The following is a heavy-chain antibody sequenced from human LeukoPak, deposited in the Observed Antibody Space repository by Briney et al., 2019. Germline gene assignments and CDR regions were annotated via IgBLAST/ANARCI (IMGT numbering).Heavy chain of an antibody. CDR1: GFTFSNYG. CDR3: ASARALYGYSGYDEPYFDY. CDR2: ISYDESNK. Sequence: GGSLRLSCAASGFTFSNYGMHWVRLAPGKGLEWVAVISYDESNKYYADSVKGRFTISRDNSKNTLYLQMNSLRAEDTAVYYCASARALYGYSGYDEPYFDYWGQGTLVTVSS. J-gene: IGHJ4*02. V-gene: IGHV3-30*03. D-gene: IGHD5-12*01.